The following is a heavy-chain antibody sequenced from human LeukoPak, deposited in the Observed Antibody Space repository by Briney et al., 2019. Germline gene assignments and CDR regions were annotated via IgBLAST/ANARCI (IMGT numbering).Heavy chain of an antibody. D-gene: IGHD1-26*01. J-gene: IGHJ4*02. CDR1: GYSFTSYW. CDR2: IYPGDSDT. Sequence: GSSLKISSKGSGYSFTSYWICWGRQMPGKGLEGMGVIYPGDSDTRYSPSFQGQVTISADKSINTAYLQWSSLKASDPAMYYCARHTTYSGSYHALGYFDYWGQGTLVTVSS. V-gene: IGHV5-51*01. CDR3: ARHTTYSGSYHALGYFDY.